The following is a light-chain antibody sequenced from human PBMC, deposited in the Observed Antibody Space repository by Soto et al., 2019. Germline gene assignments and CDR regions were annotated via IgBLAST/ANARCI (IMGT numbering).Light chain of an antibody. CDR2: KAS. J-gene: IGKJ1*01. Sequence: DIQMTQSPSTLSASVGDVVTITCRASQSISSWLAWYQQKPGKAPKLLIYKASSLESGVPSRFSGSGSGTEFTLTISSLQPDHFATYYCQQYNSYSWTFGQGTKVDIK. CDR3: QQYNSYSWT. CDR1: QSISSW. V-gene: IGKV1-5*03.